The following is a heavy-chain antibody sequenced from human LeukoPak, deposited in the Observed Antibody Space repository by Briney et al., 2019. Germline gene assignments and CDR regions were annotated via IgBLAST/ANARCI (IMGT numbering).Heavy chain of an antibody. V-gene: IGHV1-2*06. CDR2: INPNSGGT. J-gene: IGHJ4*02. Sequence: ASVKVSCKASGYTFTGYYMHWVRQAPGQGLEWMGRINPNSGGTNYTQKFQGRVTMTRDTSISTAYMELSRLRSDDTAVYYCAREGGYSYGNDYWGQGTLVTVSS. D-gene: IGHD5-18*01. CDR3: AREGGYSYGNDY. CDR1: GYTFTGYY.